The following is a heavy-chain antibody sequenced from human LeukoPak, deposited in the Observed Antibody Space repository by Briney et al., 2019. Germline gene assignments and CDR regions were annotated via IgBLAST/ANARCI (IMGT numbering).Heavy chain of an antibody. Sequence: ETGGSLRLSCAASGFTVSSNYMSWVRQAPGKGLEWVSVIYSGGSTYYADSVKGRFTISRDNSKNTLYLQMNSLRAEDTAVYYCARGWYYYDSSGYSPPDYFDYWGQGTLVTVSS. J-gene: IGHJ4*02. CDR3: ARGWYYYDSSGYSPPDYFDY. CDR1: GFTVSSNY. D-gene: IGHD3-22*01. V-gene: IGHV3-66*01. CDR2: IYSGGST.